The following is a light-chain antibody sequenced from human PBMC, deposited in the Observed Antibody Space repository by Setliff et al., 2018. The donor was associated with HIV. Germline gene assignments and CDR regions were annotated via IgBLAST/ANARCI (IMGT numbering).Light chain of an antibody. V-gene: IGLV2-11*01. CDR2: DVS. Sequence: QSVLTRPRSVSGSPGQSVTMSCTGTSSDVGGYNYVSWYQQHPGKAPKLMIYDVSKRPSGVPDRFSGSKSGNTAFLTISGLQGEDEADYYCCSYAGSYTVLFGGGTKSPS. CDR3: CSYAGSYTVL. CDR1: SSDVGGYNY. J-gene: IGLJ2*01.